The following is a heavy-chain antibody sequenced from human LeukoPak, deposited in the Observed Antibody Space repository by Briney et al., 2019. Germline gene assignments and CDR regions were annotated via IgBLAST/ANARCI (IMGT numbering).Heavy chain of an antibody. Sequence: GSLRLFCAASAFTFSSYAMSWVCRAPGKGLEWVSTISDSGGSTYYADSVKGRFTISRDNSKSTMSLQMNSLGADDTAVYYCAKHTNDWFDPWGQGTMVTVSS. CDR2: ISDSGGST. V-gene: IGHV3-23*01. J-gene: IGHJ5*02. D-gene: IGHD2-2*01. CDR1: AFTFSSYA. CDR3: AKHTNDWFDP.